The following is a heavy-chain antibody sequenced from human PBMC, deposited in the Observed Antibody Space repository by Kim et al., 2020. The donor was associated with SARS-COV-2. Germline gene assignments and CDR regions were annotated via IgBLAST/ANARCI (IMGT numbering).Heavy chain of an antibody. CDR1: GFTFSSYA. Sequence: GRSLRLSCAASGFTFSSYAMHWVRQAPGKGLEWVAVISYDGSNKYYADSVKGRFTISRDNSKNTLYLQMNSLRAEVPAVYYCVRDRYDYAWGSYRYHYWG. D-gene: IGHD3-16*02. CDR2: ISYDGSNK. CDR3: VRDRYDYAWGSYRYHY. J-gene: IGHJ4*01. V-gene: IGHV3-30*04.